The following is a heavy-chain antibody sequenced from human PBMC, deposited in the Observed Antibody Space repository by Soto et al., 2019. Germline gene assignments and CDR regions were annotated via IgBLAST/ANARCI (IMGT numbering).Heavy chain of an antibody. Sequence: SETLSLTCTVSGGSISSSGFSRGWVRQPPGKGLEWIGCAYCSGNTYYNPSLKSRVTISVDTSGNQFSLRLNSVTAADTAVYYCTKVSSGWFDPWGQGTLVTVSS. CDR2: AYCSGNT. CDR1: GGSISSSGFS. V-gene: IGHV4-39*01. D-gene: IGHD2-8*01. J-gene: IGHJ5*02. CDR3: TKVSSGWFDP.